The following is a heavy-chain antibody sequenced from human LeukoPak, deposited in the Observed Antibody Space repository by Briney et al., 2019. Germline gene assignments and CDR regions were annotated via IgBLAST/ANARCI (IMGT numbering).Heavy chain of an antibody. CDR3: ARDRGWFGELIRVYYYMDV. J-gene: IGHJ6*03. CDR1: GGSISSYY. CDR2: IYYSGST. V-gene: IGHV4-59*01. Sequence: PSETLSLTCTVSGGSISSYYWSWIRQPPGKGLEWIGYIYYSGSTNYNPSLKSRVTISVNTSKNQFSLKLSSVTAADTAVYYCARDRGWFGELIRVYYYMDVWGKGTTVTISS. D-gene: IGHD3-10*01.